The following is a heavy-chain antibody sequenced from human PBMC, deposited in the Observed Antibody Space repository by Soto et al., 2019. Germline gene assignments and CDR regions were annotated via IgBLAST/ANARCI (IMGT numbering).Heavy chain of an antibody. CDR3: ATLSAAMDWFDP. V-gene: IGHV3-21*01. CDR2: ISSSSSYI. CDR1: GFTFSSYS. Sequence: EVQLVESGGGLVKPGGSLRLSCAASGFTFSSYSMNWVRQAPGKGLEWVSSISSSSSYIYYADSVKGRFTISRDNAKNSRYLQMNSLRAEDTAVYYCATLSAAMDWFDPWGQGTLVTVSS. J-gene: IGHJ5*02. D-gene: IGHD2-2*01.